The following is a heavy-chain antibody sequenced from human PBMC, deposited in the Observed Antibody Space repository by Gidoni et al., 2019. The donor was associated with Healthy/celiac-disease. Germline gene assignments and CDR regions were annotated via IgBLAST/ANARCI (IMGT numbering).Heavy chain of an antibody. V-gene: IGHV4-59*01. D-gene: IGHD2-2*01. CDR2: IYYSGST. CDR3: ASLHWSSTSLDDAFDI. Sequence: GWIGYIYYSGSTNYNPSLKSRVTISVDTSKNQFSLKLSSVTAADTAVYYCASLHWSSTSLDDAFDIWGQGTMVTVSS. J-gene: IGHJ3*02.